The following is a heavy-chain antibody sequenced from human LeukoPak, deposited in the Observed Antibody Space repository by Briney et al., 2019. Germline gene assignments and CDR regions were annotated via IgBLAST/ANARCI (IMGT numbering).Heavy chain of an antibody. V-gene: IGHV4-59*01. J-gene: IGHJ4*02. CDR3: ARGVYIAAAQYGY. CDR1: GGSISSYY. Sequence: NPSETLSLTCTVSGGSISSYYWSWIRQPPGKRLEWIGYIYYSGTTNYNPSLKSRVTISVDTSKNQFSLKLSSVTAADTAVYYCARGVYIAAAQYGYWGQGTLVTVSS. CDR2: IYYSGTT. D-gene: IGHD6-13*01.